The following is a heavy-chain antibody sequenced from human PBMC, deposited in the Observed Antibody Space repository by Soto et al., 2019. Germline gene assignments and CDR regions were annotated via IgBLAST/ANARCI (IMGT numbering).Heavy chain of an antibody. J-gene: IGHJ4*02. V-gene: IGHV3-30*18. Sequence: PGGSLRLSCAASGFTFSSYGMHWFRQAPGKGLEWVAVISYDGSNKYYADSVKGRFTISRDNSKNTLYLQMNRLRAEDTAVYYCAKVGTSYYYDSSGNFGDWGQETLVTVTS. D-gene: IGHD3-22*01. CDR2: ISYDGSNK. CDR1: GFTFSSYG. CDR3: AKVGTSYYYDSSGNFGD.